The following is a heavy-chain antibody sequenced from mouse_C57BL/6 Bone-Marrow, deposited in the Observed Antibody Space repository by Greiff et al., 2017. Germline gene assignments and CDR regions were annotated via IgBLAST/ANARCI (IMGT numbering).Heavy chain of an antibody. J-gene: IGHJ4*01. CDR2: IDPSDSET. Sequence: QVQLQQPGAELVRPGSSVKLSCKASGYTFTSYWMHWVKQRPIQGLEWIGNIDPSDSETHYNQKFKDKATLTVDKSSSTAYMQRSSLTSEDSAVYYCARSDYGSFYYYAMDYWGQGTSVTVSS. V-gene: IGHV1-52*01. D-gene: IGHD1-1*01. CDR1: GYTFTSYW. CDR3: ARSDYGSFYYYAMDY.